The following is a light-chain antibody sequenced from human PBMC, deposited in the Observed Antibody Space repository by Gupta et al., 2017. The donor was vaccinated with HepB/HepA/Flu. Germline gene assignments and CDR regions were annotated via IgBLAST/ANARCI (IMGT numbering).Light chain of an antibody. CDR2: GAS. V-gene: IGKV3-15*01. CDR1: QSVSSN. Sequence: EIVMTQSPATLSVSPGERATLSCRASQSVSSNLAWYQQKPGQAPRLLIYGASTRDTGIPARFSGSGYGTELTLTISSLQSEDFAVYYCQQYNNWPPWTFGQGTKVEIK. J-gene: IGKJ1*01. CDR3: QQYNNWPPWT.